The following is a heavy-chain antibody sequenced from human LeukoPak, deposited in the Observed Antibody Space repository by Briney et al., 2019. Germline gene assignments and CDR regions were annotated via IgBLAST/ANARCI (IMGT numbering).Heavy chain of an antibody. J-gene: IGHJ4*02. Sequence: SETLSLTCTVSGGSISSGEYYWSWIRQPPGKGLEWIGYIYYSGSTYYNPSLKSRVTISVDTSKNQFSLKLSSVTAADTAVYYCAREQINYYDSSGYSRDYWGQGTLVTVSS. CDR1: GGSISSGEYY. CDR3: AREQINYYDSSGYSRDY. V-gene: IGHV4-30-4*01. D-gene: IGHD3-22*01. CDR2: IYYSGST.